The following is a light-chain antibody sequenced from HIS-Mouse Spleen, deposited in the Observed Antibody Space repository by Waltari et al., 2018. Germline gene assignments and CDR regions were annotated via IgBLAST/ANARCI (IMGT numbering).Light chain of an antibody. CDR1: SRDVGSYNR. CDR3: SLYTSSSTLV. CDR2: EVS. Sequence: QSALTQPPSVSGSPGQSVTISCTGTSRDVGSYNRFSWYQQPPGTAPKLMIYEVSYRPSGVPDRFSGSKSGNTASLTISGLQAEDEADYYCSLYTSSSTLVFGGGTKLTVL. V-gene: IGLV2-18*01. J-gene: IGLJ2*01.